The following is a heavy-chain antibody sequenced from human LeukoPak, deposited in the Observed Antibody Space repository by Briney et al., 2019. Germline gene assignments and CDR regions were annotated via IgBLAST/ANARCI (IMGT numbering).Heavy chain of an antibody. CDR3: ARDRKYCSGGSCYENWFDP. V-gene: IGHV6-1*01. J-gene: IGHJ5*02. D-gene: IGHD2-15*01. Sequence: TSQTLSLTCAISGDSVSSNSAAWNWVRQSPSRGLEWLGRTYYRSKWYNDYAVSVKSRITINPDTSKNQFSLQLNSVTPEDTAVYYCARDRKYCSGGSCYENWFDPWGQGTLVTVSS. CDR2: TYYRSKWYN. CDR1: GDSVSSNSAA.